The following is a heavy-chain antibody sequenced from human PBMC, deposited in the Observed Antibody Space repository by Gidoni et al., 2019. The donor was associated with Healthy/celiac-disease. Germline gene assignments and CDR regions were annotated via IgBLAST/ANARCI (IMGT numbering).Heavy chain of an antibody. CDR3: ARDGGGGDTAMASDAFDI. CDR2: IWYDGSNK. D-gene: IGHD5-18*01. V-gene: IGHV3-33*01. J-gene: IGHJ3*02. Sequence: PGKGLEWVAVIWYDGSNKYYADSVKGRFTISRDNSKNTLYLQMNSLRAEDTAVYYCARDGGGGDTAMASDAFDIWGQGTMVTVSS.